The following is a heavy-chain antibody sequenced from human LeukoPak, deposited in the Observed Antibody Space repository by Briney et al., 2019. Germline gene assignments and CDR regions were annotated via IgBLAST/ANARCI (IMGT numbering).Heavy chain of an antibody. D-gene: IGHD3-22*01. CDR2: IYYSGST. Sequence: ETLSLTCTVSGYSISSGYYWGWIRQPPGKGLEWIGYIYYSGSTNYNPSLKSRVTMSVDTSKNQFSLKLSSVTAADTAVYYCARDQYYYDSSGYYRFDSWGQGTLVTVSS. CDR3: ARDQYYYDSSGYYRFDS. CDR1: GYSISSGYY. J-gene: IGHJ4*02. V-gene: IGHV4-38-2*02.